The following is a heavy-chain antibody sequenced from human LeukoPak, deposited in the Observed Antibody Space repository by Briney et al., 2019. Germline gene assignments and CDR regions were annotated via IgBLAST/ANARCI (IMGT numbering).Heavy chain of an antibody. D-gene: IGHD6-19*01. J-gene: IGHJ6*03. CDR1: GYTFTSYY. V-gene: IGHV1-46*01. CDR3: ARGGTVAPSSYYYYYMDV. CDR2: INPSGGST. Sequence: GASVKVSCKASGYTFTSYYMHWVRQAPGQGLEWMGIINPSGGSTSYAQKFQGRVTMTRDTSTSTVYMELSSLRSEDTAVYYCARGGTVAPSSYYYYYMDVWGKGTTVTVSS.